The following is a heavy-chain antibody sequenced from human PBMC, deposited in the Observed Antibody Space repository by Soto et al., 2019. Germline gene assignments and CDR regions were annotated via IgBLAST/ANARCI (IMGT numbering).Heavy chain of an antibody. CDR3: AHSSRGYAYYFDQ. CDR1: GFSLSTRGVG. D-gene: IGHD5-12*01. J-gene: IGHJ4*02. V-gene: IGHV2-5*02. CDR2: MFWDDDK. Sequence: QITLKESGPTLVKPTQTLTLTCSFSGFSLSTRGVGVGWIRQPPGKALEWLALMFWDDDKWYSPSLRSRLTITEDTSKNHVVLTVTNTAPVDTATYYCAHSSRGYAYYFDQWGQGTLVTFSS.